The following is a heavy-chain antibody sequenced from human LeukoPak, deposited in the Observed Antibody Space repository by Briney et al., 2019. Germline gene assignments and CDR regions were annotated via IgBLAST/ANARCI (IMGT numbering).Heavy chain of an antibody. CDR3: AKGETYYDFWSGYIDY. J-gene: IGHJ4*02. Sequence: GGSLRLSCVASGFTFSSYDMHWVRQAPGKGLEWEAVISYDGSNKSYADSVKGRFTVSRDNSKNTLYLQMNSLRAEDTAAYCCAKGETYYDFWSGYIDYWGQGTLVTVSS. CDR2: ISYDGSNK. CDR1: GFTFSSYD. D-gene: IGHD3-3*01. V-gene: IGHV3-30*18.